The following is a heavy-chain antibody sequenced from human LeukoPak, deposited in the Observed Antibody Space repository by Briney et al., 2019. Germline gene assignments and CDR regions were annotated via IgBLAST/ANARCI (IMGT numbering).Heavy chain of an antibody. V-gene: IGHV4-59*12. Sequence: SETLSLTCTVSGGSISSYYWSWIRQPPGKGLEWIGYIYYSGSTNYNPSLKSRVTISVDTSKNQFSLKLSSVTAADTAVYYCARDQTYSYGFDYWGQGTLVTVSS. D-gene: IGHD5-18*01. CDR1: GGSISSYY. CDR2: IYYSGST. CDR3: ARDQTYSYGFDY. J-gene: IGHJ4*02.